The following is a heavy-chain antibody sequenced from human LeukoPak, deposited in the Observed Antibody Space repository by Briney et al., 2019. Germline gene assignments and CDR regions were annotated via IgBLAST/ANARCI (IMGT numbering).Heavy chain of an antibody. Sequence: GRSLRLSCAASGFTFDDYAMHWVRQAPGKGLEWVSGISWNSGSIGYADSVKGRFTISRDNAKNSPYLQMNSLRAEDTALYYCAKAPNKVGIAYLDLWGRGTLVTISS. V-gene: IGHV3-9*01. CDR2: ISWNSGSI. CDR3: AKAPNKVGIAYLDL. D-gene: IGHD1-26*01. J-gene: IGHJ2*01. CDR1: GFTFDDYA.